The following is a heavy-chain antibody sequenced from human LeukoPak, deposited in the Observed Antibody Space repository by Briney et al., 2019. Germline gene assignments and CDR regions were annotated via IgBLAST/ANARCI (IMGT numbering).Heavy chain of an antibody. J-gene: IGHJ4*02. CDR3: ASGPGTPKGIDY. V-gene: IGHV1-69*01. CDR2: IITILGTA. CDR1: GGTFSSYA. D-gene: IGHD1-26*01. Sequence: GASVKVSCKASGGTFSSYAISWVRQAPGQGLEWMGGIITILGTANYAQKFQGRVTITADESTSTAYMELSSLRSEDTAVYYCASGPGTPKGIDYWGQGTLVTVSS.